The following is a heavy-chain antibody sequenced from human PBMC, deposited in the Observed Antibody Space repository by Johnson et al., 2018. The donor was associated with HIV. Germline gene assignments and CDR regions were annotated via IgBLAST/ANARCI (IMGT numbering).Heavy chain of an antibody. D-gene: IGHD4-11*01. J-gene: IGHJ3*02. Sequence: LLVESGGGVVQPGRSLRLSCAASGVTFSSHAMHWVRQAPGKGLDWVTVISYDGSNKYYADSVKGRFTISRDNAKNSLYLQMNGLRAEDTAVYYCARNEYSNYGGRDAFDIWGQGTMVTVPS. CDR3: ARNEYSNYGGRDAFDI. CDR1: GVTFSSHA. CDR2: ISYDGSNK. V-gene: IGHV3-30-3*01.